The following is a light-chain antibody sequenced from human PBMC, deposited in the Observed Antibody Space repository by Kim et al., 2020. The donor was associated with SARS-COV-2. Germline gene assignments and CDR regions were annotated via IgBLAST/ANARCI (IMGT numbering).Light chain of an antibody. Sequence: QTVTVSCTGSSSNIGADYDVHWYQHLPTTAPKLLIYSTGKRPSGVPDRFSGSKSGTSASLAISGLQAEDEADYYCQSYDSSLSGYVFGSGTKVTVL. CDR2: STG. V-gene: IGLV1-40*01. CDR3: QSYDSSLSGYV. CDR1: SSNIGADYD. J-gene: IGLJ1*01.